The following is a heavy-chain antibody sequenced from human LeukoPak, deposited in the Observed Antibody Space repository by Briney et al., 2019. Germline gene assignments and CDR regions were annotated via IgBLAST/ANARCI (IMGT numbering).Heavy chain of an antibody. V-gene: IGHV4-34*01. D-gene: IGHD6-13*01. J-gene: IGHJ6*02. CDR1: GGSFSGYY. CDR2: INHSGST. Sequence: SETLSLTCAVYGGSFSGYYWSWIRQPPGKGLEWIGEINHSGSTNYNPSLKSRVTISVDTSKNQFSLNMRSVTAADAAAYYCARMVTRYGSNWQPLDYYFYHGLDVWGQGTTVTVSS. CDR3: ARMVTRYGSNWQPLDYYFYHGLDV.